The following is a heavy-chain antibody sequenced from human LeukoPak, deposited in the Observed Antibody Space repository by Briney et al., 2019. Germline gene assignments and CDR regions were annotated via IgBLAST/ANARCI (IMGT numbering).Heavy chain of an antibody. J-gene: IGHJ4*02. CDR1: GYTFTGYY. Sequence: ASVKVSRKASGYTFTGYYMHWVRQAPGQGLEWMGWINPNSGGTNYAQKFQGRVTMTRDTSISTAYMELSRLRSDDTAVYYCAGGGYDYDNTFDYWGQGTLVTVSS. CDR3: AGGGYDYDNTFDY. V-gene: IGHV1-2*02. D-gene: IGHD3-22*01. CDR2: INPNSGGT.